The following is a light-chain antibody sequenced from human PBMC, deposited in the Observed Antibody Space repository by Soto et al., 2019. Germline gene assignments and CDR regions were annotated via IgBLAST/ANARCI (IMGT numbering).Light chain of an antibody. CDR1: QSISTW. V-gene: IGKV1-5*03. Sequence: DIQMTHSPSTLSASVGDIVTITCRASQSISTWLAWYQQKPGKAPKLLIYKASSLEGGVPSRFSGSGSGTEFNITISSLQPDDFATYYCQQYNAYPLTGGGGTTVEIK. CDR3: QQYNAYPLT. CDR2: KAS. J-gene: IGKJ4*01.